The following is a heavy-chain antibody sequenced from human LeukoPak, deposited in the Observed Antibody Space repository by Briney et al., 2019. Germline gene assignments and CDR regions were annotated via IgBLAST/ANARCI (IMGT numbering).Heavy chain of an antibody. CDR3: ARALGSGWSQRE. CDR1: GGSTRTADFY. Sequence: TLSLTCTVPGGSTRTADFYSSWTSQHPGNGLEWIGYIYYSGTTYYSPSLKSRVPISLDPSKNKFSLKLSSVTAADTAVYYCARALGSGWSQREWGQGTLVTVSS. CDR2: IYYSGTT. J-gene: IGHJ4*02. D-gene: IGHD6-19*01. V-gene: IGHV4-31*03.